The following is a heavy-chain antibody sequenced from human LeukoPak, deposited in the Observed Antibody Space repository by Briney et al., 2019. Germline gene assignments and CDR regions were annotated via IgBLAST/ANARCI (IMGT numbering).Heavy chain of an antibody. V-gene: IGHV3-7*04. J-gene: IGHJ4*02. CDR3: ARDRGCGWYGTSVDY. Sequence: DPGGSLRLSCAASGFTYSHYWMSWVRQAPGKGLEWVANIKQDGSEKYYVDSVKGRFTISRDNAKNSLYLQMNSLKAEDTAVYYCARDRGCGWYGTSVDYWGQGTLVTVSS. CDR2: IKQDGSEK. D-gene: IGHD6-19*01. CDR1: GFTYSHYW.